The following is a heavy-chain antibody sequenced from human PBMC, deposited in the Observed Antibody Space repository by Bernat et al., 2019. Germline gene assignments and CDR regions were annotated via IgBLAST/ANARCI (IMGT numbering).Heavy chain of an antibody. CDR3: ARDTDTSSWE. V-gene: IGHV3-66*01. J-gene: IGHJ4*02. CDR1: GFTVSKNY. Sequence: EVQLVESGGGLVQPGGSLRLSCAASGFTVSKNYMTWVRLPPGKGLEWVSVIYVGGTTSYADSVKGSFTISRDISKNTLFLQMNNLRAEDTAVYYCARDTDTSSWEWGQGTLVTGSS. CDR2: IYVGGTT. D-gene: IGHD6-13*01.